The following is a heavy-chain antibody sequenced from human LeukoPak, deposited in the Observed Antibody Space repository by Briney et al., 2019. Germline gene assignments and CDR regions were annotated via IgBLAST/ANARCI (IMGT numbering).Heavy chain of an antibody. D-gene: IGHD5-18*01. Sequence: PSETLSLTCGVSGASVNNINWWAWVRQPPGKGLEWIGEMSLSGNTNYNPSLKSRVTMSLDKSNNQFSLNLDSVTAVDTAVYYCARETPWGNTAMVLEPSPIDYWGQGTLVTVSS. CDR3: ARETPWGNTAMVLEPSPIDY. CDR2: MSLSGNT. J-gene: IGHJ4*02. V-gene: IGHV4-4*02. CDR1: GASVNNINW.